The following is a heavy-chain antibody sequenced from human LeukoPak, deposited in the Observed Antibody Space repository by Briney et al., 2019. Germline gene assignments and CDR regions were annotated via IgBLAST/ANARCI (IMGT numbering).Heavy chain of an antibody. CDR1: GFTFGSYW. Sequence: PGGSLRLSCAASGFTFGSYWMTWVRQAPGKGLEWVAHIKQDGSEKYYVDSVKGRFTISRDNAKNSLYLQMNSLRAEDTAVYYCARGSYQLLWGGQGTLVTVSS. D-gene: IGHD2-2*01. V-gene: IGHV3-7*01. CDR3: ARGSYQLLW. CDR2: IKQDGSEK. J-gene: IGHJ4*02.